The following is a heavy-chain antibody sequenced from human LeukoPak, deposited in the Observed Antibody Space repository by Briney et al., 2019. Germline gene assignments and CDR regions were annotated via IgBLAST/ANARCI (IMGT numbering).Heavy chain of an antibody. Sequence: PSETPSLTCTVSGGSISSGGYYWSWIRQPPGKGLEWIGEINHSGSTNYNPSLKSRVTISVDTSKNQFSLKLSSVTAADTAVYYCARSYYYGSGSYYRPWGYGMDVWGQGTTVTVSS. CDR1: GGSISSGGYY. D-gene: IGHD3-10*01. CDR2: INHSGST. V-gene: IGHV4-39*07. CDR3: ARSYYYGSGSYYRPWGYGMDV. J-gene: IGHJ6*02.